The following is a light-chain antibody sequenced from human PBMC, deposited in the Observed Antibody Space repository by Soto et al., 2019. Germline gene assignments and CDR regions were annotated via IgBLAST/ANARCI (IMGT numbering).Light chain of an antibody. CDR1: QSVSSNY. Sequence: ELVLTQYPGTLSLSPGERFTRSCMASQSVSSNYLSWYHQKPGQAPRLLIYGASSRATGITDKFSGSGSGTDFSLTISRLEPEDFAVYYCQPYDNSLLTVGGGTQVDIK. CDR3: QPYDNSLLT. CDR2: GAS. J-gene: IGKJ4*01. V-gene: IGKV3-20*01.